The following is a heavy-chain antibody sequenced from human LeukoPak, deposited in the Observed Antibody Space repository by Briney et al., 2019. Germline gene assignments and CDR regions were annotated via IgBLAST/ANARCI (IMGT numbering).Heavy chain of an antibody. J-gene: IGHJ4*02. D-gene: IGHD6-19*01. V-gene: IGHV1-8*01. CDR2: MNPNSGNT. CDR3: ARVGDSSGWYDIDY. CDR1: GYTFTSYD. Sequence: ASVKVSCKASGYTFTSYDINWVRQATGQGLEWMGWMNPNSGNTGYAQKFQGRVTITRNTSISTAYMELSSLRSEDTAVYYCARVGDSSGWYDIDYWGQGTLVTVSS.